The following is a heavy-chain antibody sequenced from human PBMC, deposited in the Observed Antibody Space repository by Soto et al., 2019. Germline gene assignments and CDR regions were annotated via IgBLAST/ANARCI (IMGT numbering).Heavy chain of an antibody. J-gene: IGHJ6*02. CDR2: IYYSGST. Sequence: KLSLPNTVSGGSTSSSEHHLGWLRPPQEKGLDLIGSIYYSGSTYYNPSLKSRVTISVDTSKNQFSLKLSSVTAADTAVYYCASQRTTGTTWESYYYYGMDVWCQGTTVT. CDR3: ASQRTTGTTWESYYYYGMDV. D-gene: IGHD1-1*01. V-gene: IGHV4-39*01. CDR1: GGSTSSSEHH.